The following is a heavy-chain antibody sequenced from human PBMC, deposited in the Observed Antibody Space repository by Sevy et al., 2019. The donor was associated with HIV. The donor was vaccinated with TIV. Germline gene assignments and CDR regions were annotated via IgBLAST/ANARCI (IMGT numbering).Heavy chain of an antibody. D-gene: IGHD4-17*01. Sequence: GGSLRLSCAASGFSFRSYWMSWVRQAPGKGLEWVANIRQDGSEKYDVHFVKGRFTISRDNAENSLYLQMNSLRAEDTAVYYCAREGSYGDHDYQYYYGMDVWGQGTTLTVSS. V-gene: IGHV3-7*01. J-gene: IGHJ6*02. CDR2: IRQDGSEK. CDR3: AREGSYGDHDYQYYYGMDV. CDR1: GFSFRSYW.